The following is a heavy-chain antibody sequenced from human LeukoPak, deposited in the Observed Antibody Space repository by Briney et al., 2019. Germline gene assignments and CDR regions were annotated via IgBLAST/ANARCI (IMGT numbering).Heavy chain of an antibody. CDR3: ARQSAAGDY. D-gene: IGHD6-13*01. J-gene: IGHJ4*02. V-gene: IGHV1-3*01. CDR2: INAGNGNT. Sequence: ASVKVSCKASGYTFTTYAIHWVRQAPGQRPEWMGWINAGNGNTKYSQKFQDRVTITRDTSASTAYMELSSLRSEDTAVYYCARQSAAGDYWGQGTLVTVSS. CDR1: GYTFTTYA.